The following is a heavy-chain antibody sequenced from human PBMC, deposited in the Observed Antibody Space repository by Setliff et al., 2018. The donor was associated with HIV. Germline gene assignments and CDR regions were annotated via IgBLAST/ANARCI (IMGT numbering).Heavy chain of an antibody. CDR2: IYYSGST. V-gene: IGHV4-39*07. CDR3: ARGRGGNYFDS. CDR1: GGSISSSSYY. J-gene: IGHJ4*02. Sequence: SETLSLTCTVSGGSISSSSYYWGWIRQPPGKGLEWIGSIYYSGSTYYNPSLTTRVTISVDTSKNQISLKVNSVTAADTAVYFCARGRGGNYFDSWGQGTLVTVSS.